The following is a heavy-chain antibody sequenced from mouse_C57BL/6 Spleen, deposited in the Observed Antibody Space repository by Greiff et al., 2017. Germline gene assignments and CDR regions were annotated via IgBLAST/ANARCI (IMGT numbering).Heavy chain of an antibody. J-gene: IGHJ3*01. CDR2: INTGSGRT. D-gene: IGHD2-2*01. V-gene: IGHV1-55*01. CDR3: ASDSYGYDPCAY. Sequence: QVQLLQSGAELVKPGASVKMSCTASGFTFTSYWITWVKQRPGQGLEWIGDINTGSGRTNYNEKFKSKVTLTVDTSPSTANMQLSSLTSEDSAVYYCASDSYGYDPCAYWGQGTLVTVSA. CDR1: GFTFTSYW.